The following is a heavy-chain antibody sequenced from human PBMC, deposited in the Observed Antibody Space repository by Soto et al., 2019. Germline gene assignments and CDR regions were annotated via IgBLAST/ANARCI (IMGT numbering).Heavy chain of an antibody. V-gene: IGHV3-15*07. J-gene: IGHJ4*02. Sequence: GGSLRLSCAASGFTFSNAWMNWVRQAPGKGLEWVGRIKSKTDGGTTDYAAPVKGRFTISRDDSKNTLYLQMNSLKTEDTAVYYCTTDLAYCSGGSCYQGQRSDYWGQGTLVTVSS. CDR2: IKSKTDGGTT. CDR1: GFTFSNAW. D-gene: IGHD2-15*01. CDR3: TTDLAYCSGGSCYQGQRSDY.